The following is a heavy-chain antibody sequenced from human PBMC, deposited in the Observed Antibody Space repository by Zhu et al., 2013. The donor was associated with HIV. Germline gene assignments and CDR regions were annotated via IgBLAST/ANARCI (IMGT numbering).Heavy chain of an antibody. CDR2: NIPMFGTT. Sequence: QVQLVQSGAEVKKPGSSVKVSCEASGGTLKSSGMTWVRQAPGQGLEWMGGNIPMFGTTSYAQKFQGRVTITADESTNTVYMELTSLRSEDTAVYYCATGPGIRGVSHPSVDYWGQGTLVSVSS. CDR3: ATGPGIRGVSHPSVDY. D-gene: IGHD3-10*01. J-gene: IGHJ4*02. CDR1: GGTLKSSG. V-gene: IGHV1-69*12.